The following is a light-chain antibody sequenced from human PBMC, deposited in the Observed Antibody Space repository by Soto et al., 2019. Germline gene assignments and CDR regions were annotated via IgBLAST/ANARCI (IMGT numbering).Light chain of an antibody. CDR2: DAS. Sequence: DIQMTQSPSSVSASVGDRVTISCQAGHGISTYLNWYQQKPGKAPNLLIHDASNLEAGVPSRFSGSGSGTDLTLTISSLQPEDIATYYCQQFQNLPVTFGGGTKVEIK. CDR1: HGISTY. V-gene: IGKV1-33*01. J-gene: IGKJ4*01. CDR3: QQFQNLPVT.